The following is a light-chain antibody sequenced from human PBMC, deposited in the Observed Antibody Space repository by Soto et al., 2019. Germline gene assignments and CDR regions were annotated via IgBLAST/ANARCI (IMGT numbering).Light chain of an antibody. CDR2: EDS. Sequence: QPVLTQPSSVSGCPERSITISCIGTSSDFGSYNLVSWYQQHPGKAPKLMIYEDSKRPSGVSNRFSGSKSGNTASLTISGLQSEYDADYYSCSCSGRSIYVFGTRTKVTVL. CDR3: CSCSGRSIYV. V-gene: IGLV2-23*01. CDR1: SSDFGSYNL. J-gene: IGLJ1*01.